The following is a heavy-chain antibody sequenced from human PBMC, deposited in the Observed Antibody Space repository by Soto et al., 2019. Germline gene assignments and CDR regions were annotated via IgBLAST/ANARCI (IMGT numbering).Heavy chain of an antibody. CDR2: MIPILGIA. D-gene: IGHD1-1*01. V-gene: IGHV1-69*02. Sequence: QVQLVQSGAEVKKPGSSVKVSCKASGGTFSSYTISWVRQAPGQGLEWMGRMIPILGIANYAQKFQVRVTITADKSTSTAFMELSSMRSEDTAVYYCAGWGTGYRHYYYYGMDVWGQGTTVTVSS. J-gene: IGHJ6*02. CDR3: AGWGTGYRHYYYYGMDV. CDR1: GGTFSSYT.